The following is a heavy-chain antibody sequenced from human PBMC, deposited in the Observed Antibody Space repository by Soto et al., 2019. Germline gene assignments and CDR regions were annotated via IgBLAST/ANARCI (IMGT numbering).Heavy chain of an antibody. J-gene: IGHJ5*02. Sequence: QVTLKESGPVLVKPTETLTLRCTVSGLSITDSEMGVSWIRQHPGQPLEWLDNIESSGEKAYSTFLKSRLAISNDTSKSQIVLTMTNMDTADTATYYCARTHLAVAVSPWFDPWGQGISVTVSS. CDR2: IESSGEK. CDR1: GLSITDSEMG. CDR3: ARTHLAVAVSPWFDP. D-gene: IGHD6-19*01. V-gene: IGHV2-26*01.